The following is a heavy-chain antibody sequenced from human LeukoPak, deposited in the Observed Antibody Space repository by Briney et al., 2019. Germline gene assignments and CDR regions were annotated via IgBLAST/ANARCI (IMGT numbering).Heavy chain of an antibody. CDR2: LYTRWST. CDR1: GGSINY. CDR3: ARGRYCSADICSGGDAFDI. V-gene: IGHV4-4*07. D-gene: IGHD2-15*01. Sequence: SETLSLTFTVSGGSINYWSWIRQPAGTGLEWIGRLYTRWSTNYNPSLKSRVTMSVDTSKNQFSLKLSSVTAADTAVYYCARGRYCSADICSGGDAFDIWGQGTMVSVSS. J-gene: IGHJ3*02.